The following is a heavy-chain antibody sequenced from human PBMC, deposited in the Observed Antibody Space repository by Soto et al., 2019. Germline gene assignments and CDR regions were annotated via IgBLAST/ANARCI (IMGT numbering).Heavy chain of an antibody. CDR1: GFNFRSYG. V-gene: IGHV3-30*18. CDR2: TSYDSSTK. CDR3: AKDGIALVRDPLGNWFDS. D-gene: IGHD3-10*01. J-gene: IGHJ5*01. Sequence: QMQLVQSGGGVVQPGRSLRLSCEASGFNFRSYGMHWVRQAPGKGLEWVAITSYDSSTKYYADSVKGRFTISRDNSKDTLELQMDSLRAEDTAVYYCAKDGIALVRDPLGNWFDSWGQGTLVTVSS.